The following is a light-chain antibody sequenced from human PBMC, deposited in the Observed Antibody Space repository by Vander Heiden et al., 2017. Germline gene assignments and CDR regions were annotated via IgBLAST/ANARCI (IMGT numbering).Light chain of an antibody. V-gene: IGLV6-57*02. J-gene: IGLJ3*02. Sequence: NFMLTQPHYVSESPGKTVTISCTGSSGSLASNYVQWYQQRPGSAPTTVIYEDNQRPSGVPDRFSGSIDSSSNSASLTISGLKTEDEADYYCQSYDSSNHGVFGGGTKLTVL. CDR3: QSYDSSNHGV. CDR2: EDN. CDR1: SGSLASNY.